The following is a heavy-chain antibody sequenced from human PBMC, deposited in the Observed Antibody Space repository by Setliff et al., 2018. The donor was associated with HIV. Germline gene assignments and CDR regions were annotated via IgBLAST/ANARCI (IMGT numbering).Heavy chain of an antibody. Sequence: GSLRLSCAASGFTFSSYGMHWVRQAPGKGLEWVAFIRYDGSNKYYADSVKGRFTISRDNSKNTLNLQMNSLRPEDTAVYYCARDTIPLVPFGYWGQGTLVTVSS. J-gene: IGHJ4*02. D-gene: IGHD1-1*01. CDR3: ARDTIPLVPFGY. V-gene: IGHV3-30*02. CDR1: GFTFSSYG. CDR2: IRYDGSNK.